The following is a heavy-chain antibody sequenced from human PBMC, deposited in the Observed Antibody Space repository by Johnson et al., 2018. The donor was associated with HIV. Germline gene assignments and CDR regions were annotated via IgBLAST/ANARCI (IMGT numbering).Heavy chain of an antibody. J-gene: IGHJ3*02. D-gene: IGHD3-22*01. CDR3: AKDHAPAYYYDSSGYQPWAFDI. CDR2: ISCDGSNK. V-gene: IGHV3-30-3*01. CDR1: GFTFSSYA. Sequence: QVQLVESGGGLVQPGRSLRLSCAASGFTFSSYAMHWVRQAPGKGLEWVALISCDGSNKYYADSVKGRFTISRDNSKNPLYLQMNSLRPEDTAIYYCAKDHAPAYYYDSSGYQPWAFDIWGQGTMVTVSS.